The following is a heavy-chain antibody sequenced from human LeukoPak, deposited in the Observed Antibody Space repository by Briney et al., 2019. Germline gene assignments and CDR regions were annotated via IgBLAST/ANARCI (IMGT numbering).Heavy chain of an antibody. Sequence: SETLSLTCTVSGGSISSTSYYWGWIRQPPGKGLEWIGNIYYSGSTYYNPSLKSRVTISVDTSKNQFSLKLSSVTAADTAVYYCATADYYYDSSGYYYTDYWGQGTLVTVSS. CDR2: IYYSGST. CDR3: ATADYYYDSSGYYYTDY. CDR1: GGSISSTSYY. V-gene: IGHV4-39*07. D-gene: IGHD3-22*01. J-gene: IGHJ4*02.